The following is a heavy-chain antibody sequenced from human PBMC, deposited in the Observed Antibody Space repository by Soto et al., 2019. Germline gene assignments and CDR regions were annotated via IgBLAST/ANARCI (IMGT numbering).Heavy chain of an antibody. D-gene: IGHD3-10*01. CDR2: INRGGST. Sequence: QVQLQQWGAGLLKPSETLSLTCAVYGGSFSGYFWSWIRQPPGKGLEWIGEINRGGSTNYNPSLKGRVNISVDTSKKQFSLKLKSVTAADTAVYYCARFGSIWGQGTMVTVSS. CDR3: ARFGSI. J-gene: IGHJ3*02. CDR1: GGSFSGYF. V-gene: IGHV4-34*01.